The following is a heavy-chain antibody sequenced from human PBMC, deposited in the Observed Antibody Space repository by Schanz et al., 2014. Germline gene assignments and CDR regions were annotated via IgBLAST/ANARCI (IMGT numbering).Heavy chain of an antibody. D-gene: IGHD3-9*01. Sequence: EVQLLESGGGLVQPGGSLRLSCVASGFTFSSYAMSWVRQAPGKGLEWVSGISDNGISTYYADSVKGRFSISRENSKSILYLQMNSLSAEDTAVYYCAKRNHDMQSLPLDYWGQGTLVIVSS. CDR2: ISDNGIST. CDR1: GFTFSSYA. V-gene: IGHV3-23*01. CDR3: AKRNHDMQSLPLDY. J-gene: IGHJ4*02.